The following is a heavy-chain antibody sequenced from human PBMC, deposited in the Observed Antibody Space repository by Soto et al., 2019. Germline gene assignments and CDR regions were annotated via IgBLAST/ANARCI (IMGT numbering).Heavy chain of an antibody. D-gene: IGHD7-27*01. V-gene: IGHV5-51*01. CDR2: IYPGYSDT. CDR1: VYSFTSYW. J-gene: IGHJ3*02. CDR3: ARRYWGTGRRAFDI. Sequence: GESLKISCKGSVYSFTSYWIGWVRQMPGKGLEWMGIIYPGYSDTRYSPSFQGQVTISADKSISTAYLQWSSLKASDTAMYYCARRYWGTGRRAFDIWGQGTMFTVSS.